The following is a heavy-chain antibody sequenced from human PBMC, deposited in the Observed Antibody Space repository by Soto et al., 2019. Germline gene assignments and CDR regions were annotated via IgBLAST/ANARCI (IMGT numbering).Heavy chain of an antibody. CDR2: ISSSSSYI. J-gene: IGHJ5*02. D-gene: IGHD5-18*01. CDR3: AVDVDTAMVTFDWFDP. Sequence: GSLRLSCAASVFTFSSYSMNWVRQAPGKGLEWVSSISSSSSYIYYADSVKGRFTISRDNAKNSLYLQMNSLRAEDTAVYYCAVDVDTAMVTFDWFDPWGQGTLVTVSS. CDR1: VFTFSSYS. V-gene: IGHV3-21*01.